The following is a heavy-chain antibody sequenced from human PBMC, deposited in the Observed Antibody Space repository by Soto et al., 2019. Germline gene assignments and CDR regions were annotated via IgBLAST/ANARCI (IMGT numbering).Heavy chain of an antibody. CDR3: AREDIVVVTALRYYYYYGMDV. J-gene: IGHJ6*02. V-gene: IGHV1-46*01. CDR2: INPSGGST. Sequence: ASVKVSCKASGYTFTSYYMNWVRQAPGQGLEWMGIINPSGGSTSYAQKFQGRVTMTRDTSTSTVYIELSSLRSEDTAVYYCAREDIVVVTALRYYYYYGMDVWGQGTTVT. CDR1: GYTFTSYY. D-gene: IGHD2-21*02.